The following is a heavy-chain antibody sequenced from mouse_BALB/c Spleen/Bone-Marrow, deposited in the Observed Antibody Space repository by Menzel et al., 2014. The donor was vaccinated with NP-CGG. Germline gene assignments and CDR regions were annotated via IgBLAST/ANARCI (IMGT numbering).Heavy chain of an antibody. CDR1: GYTFSSYW. CDR2: ILPGSGST. Sequence: VQLQQSGAELMKPGASMKISCKATGYTFSSYWIEWVKQRPGHGLEWIGEILPGSGSTNYNERFKGKATFTADTSSNTAYMLLSSLTSEDSAVYYCARAYYVNYDAMDYWGQGTSVTVSS. V-gene: IGHV1-9*01. J-gene: IGHJ4*01. CDR3: ARAYYVNYDAMDY. D-gene: IGHD2-10*01.